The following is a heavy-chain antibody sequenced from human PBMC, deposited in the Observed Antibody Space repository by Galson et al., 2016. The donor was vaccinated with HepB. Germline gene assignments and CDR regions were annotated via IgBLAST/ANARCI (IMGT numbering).Heavy chain of an antibody. Sequence: SLRLSCAASGFPFSGVWMSWVRQAPGKGLEWVGRIKPGGTTDYPAPVKGRFTISRDDSKDMLYLQMNSLKTEDTAMYYCVTDDFGDARGGYWADAFDAWGQGTMVTVSS. CDR2: IKPGGTT. J-gene: IGHJ3*01. CDR3: VTDDFGDARGGYWADAFDA. CDR1: GFPFSGVW. V-gene: IGHV3-15*01. D-gene: IGHD4-17*01.